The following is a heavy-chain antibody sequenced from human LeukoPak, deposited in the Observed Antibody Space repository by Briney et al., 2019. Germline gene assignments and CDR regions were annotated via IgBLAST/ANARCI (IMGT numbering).Heavy chain of an antibody. V-gene: IGHV3-48*01. CDR1: GFTFTSYL. CDR2: ISSSSSTI. Sequence: GGSLRLSSAASGFTFTSYLMSWVRQAPGKGLEWVSYISSSSSTIYYADSVKGRFTISRDNVKNSLYLQMNSLRAEDTAVYYCAKDSRRGSGSYSYYYYYMDVWGKGTTVTISS. D-gene: IGHD3-10*01. CDR3: AKDSRRGSGSYSYYYYYMDV. J-gene: IGHJ6*03.